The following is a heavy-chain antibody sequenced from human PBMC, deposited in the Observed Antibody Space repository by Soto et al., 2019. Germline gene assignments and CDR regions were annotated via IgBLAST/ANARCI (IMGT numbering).Heavy chain of an antibody. J-gene: IGHJ4*02. CDR2: VFHSGSS. V-gene: IGHV4-59*02. CDR3: ARAPALGVAHIDY. D-gene: IGHD3-3*01. CDR1: GASVTGFY. Sequence: KTSETLSLTCTVSGASVTGFYWSWIRQPPGKGLEWIGYVFHSGSSNYNPSLKSRVTISVDTSKSQISLRLTSVTAADTAVYYCARAPALGVAHIDYWGQGTLVTVSS.